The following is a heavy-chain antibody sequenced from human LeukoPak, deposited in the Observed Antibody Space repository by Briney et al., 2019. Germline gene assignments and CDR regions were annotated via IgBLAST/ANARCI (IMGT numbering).Heavy chain of an antibody. Sequence: SESLSLTCTVSGGSISSSSNYWGWIRQPPGKGLEWIGSICYSGSNDYNPSVKSRVTISVETSKTQFSLKLSSVTAADTAVYYCARLKVGYIARTLKRARGAFDIWGQGTMVTVSS. CDR2: ICYSGSN. CDR1: GGSISSSSNY. CDR3: ARLKVGYIARTLKRARGAFDI. J-gene: IGHJ3*02. V-gene: IGHV4-39*01. D-gene: IGHD5-24*01.